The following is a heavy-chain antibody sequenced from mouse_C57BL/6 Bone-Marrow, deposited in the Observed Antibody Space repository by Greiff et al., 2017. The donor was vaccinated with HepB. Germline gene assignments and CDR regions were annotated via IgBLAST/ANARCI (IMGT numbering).Heavy chain of an antibody. J-gene: IGHJ3*01. Sequence: VQLQQPGAELVKPGASVKMSCKASGYTFTSYWLTWVKQRPGQGLEWIGDIYPGSGSTNYNEKFKSKATMTVDTSSSTAYMQLSSLTSEDSAVYYCATSCYGNSYGFAYWGQGTLVTVSA. CDR1: GYTFTSYW. V-gene: IGHV1-55*01. D-gene: IGHD1-1*01. CDR3: ATSCYGNSYGFAY. CDR2: IYPGSGST.